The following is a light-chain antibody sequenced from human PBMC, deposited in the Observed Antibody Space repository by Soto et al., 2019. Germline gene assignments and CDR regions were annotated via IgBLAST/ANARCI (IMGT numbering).Light chain of an antibody. J-gene: IGKJ1*01. CDR3: QQYGRSPT. CDR2: DST. Sequence: VLTQSPATLSLSPGERATLSCRASQSIHTSLAWYQQKPGQPPRLVVYDSTLRANGVPDRFGGSRSGTEFTLTISRLEPEDFAVYFRQQYGRSPTFGQGTKVDIK. V-gene: IGKV3-20*01. CDR1: QSIHTS.